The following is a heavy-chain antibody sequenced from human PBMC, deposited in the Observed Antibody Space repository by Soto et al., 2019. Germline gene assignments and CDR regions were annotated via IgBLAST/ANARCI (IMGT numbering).Heavy chain of an antibody. J-gene: IGHJ6*02. CDR2: IIPIFGTA. V-gene: IGHV1-69*13. CDR1: GGTFSSYA. D-gene: IGHD2-2*02. CDR3: ARGNNIVVVPAAIPLYYYYYGMDV. Sequence: GASVKVSCKASGGTFSSYAISWVRQAPGQGLEWMGGIIPIFGTANYAQKFQGRVTITADESTSTAYMELSSLRSEDTAVYYCARGNNIVVVPAAIPLYYYYYGMDVWGQGTTVTVSS.